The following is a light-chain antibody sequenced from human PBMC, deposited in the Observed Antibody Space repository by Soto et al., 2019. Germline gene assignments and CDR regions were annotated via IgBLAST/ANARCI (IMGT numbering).Light chain of an antibody. V-gene: IGKV1-6*01. Sequence: AIQMTQSPSSLSASVGDRVTITCRASQDISDDVGWYQQTPGKAPKLLISGASRLQSGVPSRFSGSGSVAAFTLTIPSLRPEDYATYDCLQTHNYPRTFGQGTKVEI. CDR3: LQTHNYPRT. CDR1: QDISDD. J-gene: IGKJ1*01. CDR2: GAS.